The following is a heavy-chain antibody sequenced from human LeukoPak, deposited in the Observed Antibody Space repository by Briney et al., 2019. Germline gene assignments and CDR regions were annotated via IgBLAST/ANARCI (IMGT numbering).Heavy chain of an antibody. D-gene: IGHD3-3*01. CDR2: IYYSGST. J-gene: IGHJ4*02. Sequence: SETLSLTCTVSGDSIRGYYWSWIRQPPGKGLEWIGYIYYSGSTNYNPSLKSRVTISVDTSKNQFSLKLSSVTAADTAVYYCARHEIFGMNFDYWGQGTLVTVSS. V-gene: IGHV4-59*08. CDR3: ARHEIFGMNFDY. CDR1: GDSIRGYY.